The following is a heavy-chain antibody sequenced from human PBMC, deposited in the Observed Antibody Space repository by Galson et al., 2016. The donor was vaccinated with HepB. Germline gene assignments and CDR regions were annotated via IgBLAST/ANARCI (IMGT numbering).Heavy chain of an antibody. V-gene: IGHV3-23*01. D-gene: IGHD3-16*01. CDR2: IVDSGVTT. J-gene: IGHJ4*02. CDR3: AKDTSWVLDF. Sequence: SLRLSCAASGFSFSSYAMCWVRQAPGKGLEWVPAIVDSGVTTYYADSVRGRFTISRDNSKSPQYLQMNSLRAEDTAVYYCAKDTSWVLDFWGQGNLVTVSS. CDR1: GFSFSSYA.